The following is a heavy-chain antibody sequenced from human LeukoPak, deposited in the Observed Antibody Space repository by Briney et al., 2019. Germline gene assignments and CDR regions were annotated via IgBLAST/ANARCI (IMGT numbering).Heavy chain of an antibody. CDR3: VGHWDPIVSTIAPGDY. CDR1: GFTFNDAW. D-gene: IGHD5/OR15-5a*01. Sequence: GGSLRLSCAASGFTFNDAWMSWVRQAPGKGLEWVGRIKSNFDGGATDFAAPVKGRFTISRDDSKTTLYLKMDSLKPEDTAVYYCVGHWDPIVSTIAPGDYWGQGTLDTVSS. J-gene: IGHJ4*02. CDR2: IKSNFDGGAT. V-gene: IGHV3-15*01.